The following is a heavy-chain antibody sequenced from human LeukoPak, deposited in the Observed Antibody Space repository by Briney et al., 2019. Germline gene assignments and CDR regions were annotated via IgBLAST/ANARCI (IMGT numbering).Heavy chain of an antibody. J-gene: IGHJ5*02. D-gene: IGHD3-22*01. CDR2: MYYSGST. V-gene: IGHV4-30-4*01. CDR3: TRPYYYDSRIDP. CDR1: GGSIRSGDYY. Sequence: PSQTLSLTCTVSGGSIRSGDYYWSWIRQPPGKGLEWFAYMYYSGSTYYNPSPKSRVTMSADTSKTQLSLKLSSVAAADTAVYYCTRPYYYDSRIDPWGQGILVTVSS.